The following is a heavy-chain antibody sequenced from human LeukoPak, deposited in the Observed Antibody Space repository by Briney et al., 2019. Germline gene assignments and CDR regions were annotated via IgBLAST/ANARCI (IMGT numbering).Heavy chain of an antibody. Sequence: GRSLRLSCAASGFTFDDYAMHWVRQAPGKGLEWVSGISWNSGSIGYADSVKGRFTISRDNANNSLYLQMNSLRAEDMALYYCAKAPLPRVTTGYYFDYWGQGTLVTVSS. CDR3: AKAPLPRVTTGYYFDY. CDR2: ISWNSGSI. J-gene: IGHJ4*02. CDR1: GFTFDDYA. D-gene: IGHD4-17*01. V-gene: IGHV3-9*03.